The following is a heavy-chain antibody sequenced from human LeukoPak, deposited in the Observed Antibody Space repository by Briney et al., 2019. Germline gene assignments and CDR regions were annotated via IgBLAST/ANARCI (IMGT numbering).Heavy chain of an antibody. J-gene: IGHJ4*02. CDR3: ARASHPTIFGVDIIPDLYYLDY. CDR1: GGSIRRSDNY. CDR2: IYHSGNT. D-gene: IGHD3-3*01. Sequence: SETLSLTCTVSGGSIRRSDNYWSWIRQPPGKGLEWIGYIYHSGNTHYNPSLKSRVIISVDTSKNQFSLSLSSVTAADTAVYFCARASHPTIFGVDIIPDLYYLDYWGQGTLVTVSS. V-gene: IGHV4-30-4*08.